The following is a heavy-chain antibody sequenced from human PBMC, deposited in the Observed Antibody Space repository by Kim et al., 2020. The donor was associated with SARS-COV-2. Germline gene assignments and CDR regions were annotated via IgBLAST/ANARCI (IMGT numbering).Heavy chain of an antibody. V-gene: IGHV1-46*01. CDR1: GYTFTSYY. CDR2: INPSGGST. Sequence: ASVKVSCKASGYTFTSYYMHWVRQAPGQGLEWMGIINPSGGSTSYAQKFQGRVTMTRDTSTSTVYMELSSLRSEDTAVYYCARDLNPYKYCSGGSCYPDTVDIWGQGTMVTVSS. D-gene: IGHD2-15*01. J-gene: IGHJ3*02. CDR3: ARDLNPYKYCSGGSCYPDTVDI.